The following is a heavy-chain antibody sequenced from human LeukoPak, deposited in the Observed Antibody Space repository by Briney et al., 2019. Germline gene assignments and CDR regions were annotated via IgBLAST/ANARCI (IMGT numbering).Heavy chain of an antibody. CDR3: ARVNGDGSSSILNY. CDR2: ISAYNGNT. Sequence: ASVKVSCKASGYTFTSYGISWVRQAPGQGLEWMGWISAYNGNTNYAQKLQGRVTMTTGTSTSTAYMELRSLRSDDTAVYYCARVNGDGSSSILNYWGQGTLVTVSS. V-gene: IGHV1-18*01. CDR1: GYTFTSYG. J-gene: IGHJ4*02. D-gene: IGHD6-6*01.